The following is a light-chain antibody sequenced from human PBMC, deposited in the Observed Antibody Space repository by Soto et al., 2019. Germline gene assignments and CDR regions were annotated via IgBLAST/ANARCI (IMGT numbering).Light chain of an antibody. CDR3: QQYGSSPT. Sequence: ESVLTQSPGTLSLSPVERATLSCRASQSVSSSYLAWYQQKPGQAPRLLIYGASSRATDIPDRFSGSGSGTDFTLTISRLEPEDFAVYYCQQYGSSPTCGQGTRREIK. CDR2: GAS. J-gene: IGKJ5*01. CDR1: QSVSSSY. V-gene: IGKV3-20*01.